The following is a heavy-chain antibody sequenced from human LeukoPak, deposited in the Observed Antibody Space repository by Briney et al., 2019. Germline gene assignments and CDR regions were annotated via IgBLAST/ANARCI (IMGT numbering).Heavy chain of an antibody. V-gene: IGHV3-66*01. J-gene: IGHJ3*02. CDR2: IYSGGST. CDR3: ARDLGYSAYATVRGNDVEI. Sequence: TGGSLRLSCAASGFTVSTNYMSWVRQAPGKGLEWVSIIYSGGSTYYADSVKGRFTISRDISQNTVYLQMNSLRAEDTAVYYCARDLGYSAYATVRGNDVEIWGQGTMVTVSS. D-gene: IGHD5-12*01. CDR1: GFTVSTNY.